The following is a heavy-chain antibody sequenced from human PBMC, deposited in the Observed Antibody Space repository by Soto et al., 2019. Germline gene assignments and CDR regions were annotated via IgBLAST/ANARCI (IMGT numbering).Heavy chain of an antibody. CDR2: VNPNNGDT. V-gene: IGHV1-8*01. Sequence: QVQLVQSGAELKKPGASVKVSCKASGYTFSNYDMNWVRQATGQGPEWIGWVNPNNGDTGYAQKFQGGVTLTTDISTTTAYMELTSLRSEDTAIYYCAKVSRKGSAIDFDYWGQGTL. CDR3: AKVSRKGSAIDFDY. J-gene: IGHJ4*02. D-gene: IGHD3-10*01. CDR1: GYTFSNYD.